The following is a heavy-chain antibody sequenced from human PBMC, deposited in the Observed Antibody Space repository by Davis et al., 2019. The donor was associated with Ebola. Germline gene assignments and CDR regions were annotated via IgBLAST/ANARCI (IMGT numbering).Heavy chain of an antibody. CDR3: ARDFARARDYFYNGMDV. CDR2: IIPIFGTA. Sequence: AASVKVSCKASGGTFSSYAISWVRQAPGQGLEWMGGIIPIFGTANYAQKFQGRVTITADTSTTTAYMELRSLRSDDTAVYYCARDFARARDYFYNGMDVWGQGTTVTVSS. V-gene: IGHV1-69*06. J-gene: IGHJ6*02. CDR1: GGTFSSYA.